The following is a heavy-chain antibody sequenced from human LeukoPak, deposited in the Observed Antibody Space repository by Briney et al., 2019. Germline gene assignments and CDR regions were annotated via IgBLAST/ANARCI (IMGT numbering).Heavy chain of an antibody. Sequence: PGRSLRLSCAASGFTFSSYGMHWVRQAPGKGLEWVAVIWYDGSNKYYADSVKGRFTISRDNSKNTLYLQMNSLRAEDTAVYYCAREGSSFYGMDVWGQGTTVTVSS. CDR1: GFTFSSYG. D-gene: IGHD6-13*01. J-gene: IGHJ6*02. CDR2: IWYDGSNK. V-gene: IGHV3-33*01. CDR3: AREGSSFYGMDV.